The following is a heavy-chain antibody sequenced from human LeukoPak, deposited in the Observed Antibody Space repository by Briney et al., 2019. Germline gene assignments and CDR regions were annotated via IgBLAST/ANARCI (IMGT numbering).Heavy chain of an antibody. Sequence: ASMKVSCKASGYSFTSYGISWVRQAPGQGLEWMGWISGYNGNTKYAQNLQGRVTMTTDTSTSTAYMELRSLRGGDTAVYYCARGQHYGDLRVPFDYWGQGTLVTVSS. D-gene: IGHD4-17*01. CDR2: ISGYNGNT. J-gene: IGHJ4*02. CDR3: ARGQHYGDLRVPFDY. V-gene: IGHV1-18*04. CDR1: GYSFTSYG.